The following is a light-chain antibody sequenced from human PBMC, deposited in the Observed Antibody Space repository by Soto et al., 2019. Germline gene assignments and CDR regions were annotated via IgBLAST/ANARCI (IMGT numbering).Light chain of an antibody. Sequence: EIVLTQSPGTLSLSPGERATLSCRASQSVSSSYFAWYQQKPGQAPRLLIYGASTRATGIPARFSGSGSGAEFTLTISSLQSEDFAVYYCQQYNNWPLFGPGT. CDR2: GAS. CDR3: QQYNNWPL. J-gene: IGKJ3*01. CDR1: QSVSSSY. V-gene: IGKV3-15*01.